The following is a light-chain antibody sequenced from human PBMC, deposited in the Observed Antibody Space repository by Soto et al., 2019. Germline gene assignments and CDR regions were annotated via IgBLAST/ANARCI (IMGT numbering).Light chain of an antibody. CDR1: QSVSSSY. CDR2: GAS. V-gene: IGKV3-20*01. CDR3: QQYGNSVT. J-gene: IGKJ4*01. Sequence: ELVLTQSRGSVAFAGRQIVALSCRACQSVSSSYLAWYQQKPGQAPRLLIYGASTRATGTPDRFSGSGSGTDFTFPISRLEPEDSAVYYCQQYGNSVTFGGGTKVDIK.